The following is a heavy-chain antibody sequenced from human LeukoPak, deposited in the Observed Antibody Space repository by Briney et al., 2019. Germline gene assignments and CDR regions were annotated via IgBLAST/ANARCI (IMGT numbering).Heavy chain of an antibody. CDR2: ISYDGSNK. CDR1: GFTFSSYG. V-gene: IGHV3-30*18. Sequence: PGGSLRLSCAASGFTFSSYGMHWVRQAPGKGLEWVAVISYDGSNKYYADSVKGRFTISRDNSKNTLYLQMNSLRAEDTAVYYCAKPRLPYGDYVFDYWGQGTLVTVSP. D-gene: IGHD4-17*01. J-gene: IGHJ4*02. CDR3: AKPRLPYGDYVFDY.